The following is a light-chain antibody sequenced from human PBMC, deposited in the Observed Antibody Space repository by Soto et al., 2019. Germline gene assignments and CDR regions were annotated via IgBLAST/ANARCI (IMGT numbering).Light chain of an antibody. J-gene: IGLJ3*02. V-gene: IGLV2-14*01. Sequence: QSALTQPASVSGSPGQSITISCTGTSSDIGIFNYVSWYQQHPGKAPKLIIYEVTNRPSGVSDRFSGSKSGSTASLNISGLQADDEADYFCSSYTSSSALGVFGGATKLTVL. CDR3: SSYTSSSALGV. CDR2: EVT. CDR1: SSDIGIFNY.